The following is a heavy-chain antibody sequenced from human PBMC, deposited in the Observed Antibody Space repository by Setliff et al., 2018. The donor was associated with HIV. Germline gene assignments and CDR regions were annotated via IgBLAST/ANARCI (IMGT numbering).Heavy chain of an antibody. CDR1: GYSISSGYY. CDR2: IYHSGST. Sequence: PSETLSLTCAVSGYSISSGYYWGWIRQPPGKGLEWVGSIYHSGSTYYNPSLKSRVTISADTSENQFSLKLSSVTAADTAVYYCARDGYSSSWYVISGSFDYWGQGILVTVSS. D-gene: IGHD6-13*01. J-gene: IGHJ4*02. V-gene: IGHV4-38-2*02. CDR3: ARDGYSSSWYVISGSFDY.